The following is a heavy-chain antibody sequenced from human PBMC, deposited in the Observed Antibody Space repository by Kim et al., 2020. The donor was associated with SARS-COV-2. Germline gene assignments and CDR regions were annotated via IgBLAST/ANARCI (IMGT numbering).Heavy chain of an antibody. D-gene: IGHD5-18*01. Sequence: GESLKISCKGSGYSFTSYWIGWVRQMPGKGLEWMGIIYPGDSDTRYSPSFQGQVTISADKSISTAYLQWSSLKASDTAMYYCARHPPGYPVYYYGMDVWGQGTTVTVSS. V-gene: IGHV5-51*01. CDR1: GYSFTSYW. CDR2: IYPGDSDT. J-gene: IGHJ6*02. CDR3: ARHPPGYPVYYYGMDV.